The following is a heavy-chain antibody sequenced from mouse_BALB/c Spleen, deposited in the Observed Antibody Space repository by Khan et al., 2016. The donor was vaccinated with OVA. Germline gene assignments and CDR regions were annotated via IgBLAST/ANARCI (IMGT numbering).Heavy chain of an antibody. CDR1: GYTFTDYY. J-gene: IGHJ3*01. V-gene: IGHV1-77*01. CDR3: ARRNYFGYTFAY. D-gene: IGHD1-2*01. CDR2: ISPGSGDT. Sequence: QVQLQQSGAELARPGASVKLSCKASGYTFTDYYINWVKQRTGQGLEWIGEISPGSGDTYYNEKFKGTATLTADKSSSTAYMPPSSLTSAASAVYFCARRNYFGYTFAYWGQGTLVTVSA.